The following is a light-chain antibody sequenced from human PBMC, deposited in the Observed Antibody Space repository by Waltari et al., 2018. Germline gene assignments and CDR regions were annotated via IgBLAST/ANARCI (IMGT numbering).Light chain of an antibody. V-gene: IGLV7-43*01. CDR1: TGAVTSGNF. J-gene: IGLJ3*02. CDR2: RTT. Sequence: QTVVTQEPSLTVSPGGTVTLTCASSTGAVTSGNFPNWFQRKPGQAPRPLIYRTTQKYSWTPARFSGSLRGGRADLTLSCVQPDDEAEYYCLLYFGGPQLAVFGGGTRLTVL. CDR3: LLYFGGPQLAV.